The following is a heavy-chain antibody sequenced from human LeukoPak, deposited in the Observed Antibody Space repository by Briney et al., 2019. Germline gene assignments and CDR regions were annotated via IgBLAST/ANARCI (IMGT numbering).Heavy chain of an antibody. J-gene: IGHJ4*02. Sequence: PGGSLRLSCAASGFTFSSYAMSWVRQAPGKGLEWVSAISGSGGSTYYADSVKGRFTISRDNSKNTLYLQMNSLRAEDTAVYYCAKAGGSIVVVPAAINYWGQGTLVTVSS. V-gene: IGHV3-23*01. CDR3: AKAGGSIVVVPAAINY. CDR1: GFTFSSYA. D-gene: IGHD2-2*02. CDR2: ISGSGGST.